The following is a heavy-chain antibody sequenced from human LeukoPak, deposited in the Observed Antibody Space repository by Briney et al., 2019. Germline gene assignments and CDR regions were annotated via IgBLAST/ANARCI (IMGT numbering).Heavy chain of an antibody. CDR3: ARKSGRYCSSTSCYTEAFDI. V-gene: IGHV4-39*07. J-gene: IGHJ3*02. CDR1: GGSISSNSYY. Sequence: SETLSLTCTVSGGSISSNSYYWGWIRQPPGKAMEWIGSIFYNGTTKYNPSLKSRVTISIDTSKNQFSLKLSSVTAADTAVYYCARKSGRYCSSTSCYTEAFDIWGQGTMVTVSS. D-gene: IGHD2-2*02. CDR2: IFYNGTT.